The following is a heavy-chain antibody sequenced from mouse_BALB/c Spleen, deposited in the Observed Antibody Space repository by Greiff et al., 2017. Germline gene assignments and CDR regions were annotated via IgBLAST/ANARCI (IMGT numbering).Heavy chain of an antibody. CDR2: IYPGSGNT. CDR3: ARGATVVAPGFAY. V-gene: IGHV1-84*02. Sequence: LQESGPELVKPGASVKISCKASGYTFTDYYINWVKQKPGQGLEWIGWIYPGSGNTKYNEKFKGKATLTVDTSSSTAYMQLSSLTSEDTAVYFCARGATVVAPGFAYWGQGTLVTVSA. J-gene: IGHJ3*01. D-gene: IGHD1-1*01. CDR1: GYTFTDYY.